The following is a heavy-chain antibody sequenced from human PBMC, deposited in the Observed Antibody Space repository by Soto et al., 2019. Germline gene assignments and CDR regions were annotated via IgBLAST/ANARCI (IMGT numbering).Heavy chain of an antibody. D-gene: IGHD3-22*01. CDR3: ARDMTRGGYLAGDY. CDR1: GFTFSSYS. CDR2: ISSSSSTI. J-gene: IGHJ4*02. Sequence: GGSLRLSCAASGFTFSSYSMNWVRQAPGKGLEWVSYISSSSSTIYYADSVKGRFTISRDNAKNSLYLQMNSLRAEDTAVYYCARDMTRGGYLAGDYWGEGTLVTVSS. V-gene: IGHV3-48*01.